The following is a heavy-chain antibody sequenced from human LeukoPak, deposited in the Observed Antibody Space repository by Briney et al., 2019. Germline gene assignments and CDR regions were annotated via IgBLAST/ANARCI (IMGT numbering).Heavy chain of an antibody. D-gene: IGHD3-10*01. Sequence: SETLSLTCTVSGGSISSYYWSWIRQPPGKGLEWIGYIYYSGSTNYNPSLKSRVTISGDTSKNQFSLKLSSVTAADTAVYYCAREGLNMVRGIIPKEAWGWFDPWGQGTLVTVSS. CDR3: AREGLNMVRGIIPKEAWGWFDP. V-gene: IGHV4-59*12. CDR1: GGSISSYY. CDR2: IYYSGST. J-gene: IGHJ5*02.